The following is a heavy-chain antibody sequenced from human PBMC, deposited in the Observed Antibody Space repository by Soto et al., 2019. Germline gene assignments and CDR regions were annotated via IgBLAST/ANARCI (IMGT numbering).Heavy chain of an antibody. D-gene: IGHD3-10*01. CDR1: GFPFSSFA. V-gene: IGHV3-23*01. J-gene: IGHJ4*02. Sequence: EVQLLESGGGLVQPGASLRLSCAASGFPFSSFAMSWVRQAPGKGLEWVSTITGSGDLTYYADSVKGRFTISRDNSKNTLYLQMNSLRAEDTAVYSCAKDDSVARGVFDYWGQGTLVTVSS. CDR2: ITGSGDLT. CDR3: AKDDSVARGVFDY.